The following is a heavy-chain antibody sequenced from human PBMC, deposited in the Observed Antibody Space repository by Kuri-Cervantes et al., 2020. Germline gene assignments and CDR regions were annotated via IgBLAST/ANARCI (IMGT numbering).Heavy chain of an antibody. J-gene: IGHJ6*02. V-gene: IGHV1-69*05. CDR3: ARGPYDFWSGYSYYYYYGMDV. Sequence: SVKVSCKASGGTFSSYAISWVRQAPGQGLEWMGGIIPIFGTANYAQKFQGRVTMTRNTSISTAYMELSSLRSEDTAVYYCARGPYDFWSGYSYYYYYGMDVWGQGTTVTVSS. D-gene: IGHD3-3*01. CDR1: GGTFSSYA. CDR2: IIPIFGTA.